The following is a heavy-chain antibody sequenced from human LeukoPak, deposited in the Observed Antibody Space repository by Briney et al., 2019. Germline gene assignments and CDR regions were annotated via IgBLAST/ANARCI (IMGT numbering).Heavy chain of an antibody. CDR3: ARDLGDSSGWYFDY. J-gene: IGHJ4*02. D-gene: IGHD6-19*01. Sequence: GGSLRLSCAASGFTFSSYSMNWVRQAPGKGLEWVSSISSSSYIYYADSVKGRFTISRDNAKNSLYLQMNSLRAEDTAVYYCARDLGDSSGWYFDYWGQGTLVTVSS. V-gene: IGHV3-21*01. CDR2: ISSSSYI. CDR1: GFTFSSYS.